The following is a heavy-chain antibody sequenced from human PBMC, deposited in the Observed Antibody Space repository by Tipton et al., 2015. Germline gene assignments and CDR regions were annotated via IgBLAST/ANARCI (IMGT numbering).Heavy chain of an antibody. D-gene: IGHD4-17*01. J-gene: IGHJ4*02. Sequence: TLSLTCAVSAYSISSDYYWGWIRQPPGKGLEWIGSFFHSGNTFHNPSLRSRVIISVDTSKNQISLTVTSVTAADTAVYYCARSRYTVTPDSWGQGTLVTVSS. CDR3: ARSRYTVTPDS. CDR1: AYSISSDYY. CDR2: FFHSGNT. V-gene: IGHV4-38-2*01.